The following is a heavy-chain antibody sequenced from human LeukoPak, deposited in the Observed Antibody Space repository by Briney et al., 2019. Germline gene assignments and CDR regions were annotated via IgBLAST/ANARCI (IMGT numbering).Heavy chain of an antibody. J-gene: IGHJ5*02. D-gene: IGHD3-10*01. CDR1: GFTFSSYG. CDR2: IWYGGSNK. CDR3: ARAFMVRGAYNWFDP. Sequence: GGSLRLSCAASGFTFSSYGMHWVRQAPGKGLEWVAVIWYGGSNKYYADSVKGRFTISRDNSKNTLYLQMNSLRAEDTAVYYCARAFMVRGAYNWFDPWGQGTLVTVSS. V-gene: IGHV3-33*08.